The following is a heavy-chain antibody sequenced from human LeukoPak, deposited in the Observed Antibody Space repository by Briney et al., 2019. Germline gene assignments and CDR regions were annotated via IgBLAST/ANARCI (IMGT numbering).Heavy chain of an antibody. Sequence: GGSLRLSCAASGFTFSNYGMHWVRQAPGKGLEWVAVISYDGSNKYYAESVKGRFTISRDNSKNTLYLQMNSLRAEDTAVYYCAKDLITTTRQVWGQGTLVTVSS. J-gene: IGHJ4*02. CDR2: ISYDGSNK. CDR3: AKDLITTTRQV. D-gene: IGHD3-3*01. V-gene: IGHV3-30*18. CDR1: GFTFSNYG.